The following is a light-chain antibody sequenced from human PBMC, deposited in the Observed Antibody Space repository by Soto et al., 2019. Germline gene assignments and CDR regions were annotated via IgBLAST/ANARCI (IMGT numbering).Light chain of an antibody. CDR2: DVS. CDR3: CSYAGSYTYV. Sequence: QSALTQPRSVSGSPGQSVTISCTGTSSDVGGYDYVSWYQQHPDKAPKLMIYDVSKWPSGVPGRFSGSKSGNTASLTISGLQAEDEDDYYCCSYAGSYTYVFGTGTQLTVL. J-gene: IGLJ1*01. CDR1: SSDVGGYDY. V-gene: IGLV2-11*01.